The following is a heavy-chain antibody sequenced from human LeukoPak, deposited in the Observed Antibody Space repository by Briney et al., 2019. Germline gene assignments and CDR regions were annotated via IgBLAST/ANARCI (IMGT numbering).Heavy chain of an antibody. CDR1: GFTFSTYA. CDR3: AKDNYYDSSGSSYYFDY. V-gene: IGHV3-23*01. CDR2: ISGSGGST. J-gene: IGHJ4*02. D-gene: IGHD3-22*01. Sequence: PGGSLRLSCAASGFTFSTYAMNWVRQAPGKGLEWVSAISGSGGSTYYADSVKGRFTISRDNSKNTLYLQMNSLRAEDTAVYYCAKDNYYDSSGSSYYFDYWGQGTLVTVSS.